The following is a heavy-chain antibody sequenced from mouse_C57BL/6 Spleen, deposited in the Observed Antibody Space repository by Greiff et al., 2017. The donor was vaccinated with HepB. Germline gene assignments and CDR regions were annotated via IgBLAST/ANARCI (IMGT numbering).Heavy chain of an antibody. CDR1: GFTFTDYY. J-gene: IGHJ4*01. D-gene: IGHD2-3*01. CDR2: IRNKANGYTT. Sequence: EVKLVESGGGLVQPGGSLSLSCAASGFTFTDYYMSWVRQPPGKALEWMGFIRNKANGYTTEYSASVKGRFTISRDNSPSILYLHMNALGAEDSATYYCARRWGYAIDYWGQGTSVTVSS. V-gene: IGHV7-3*01. CDR3: ARRWGYAIDY.